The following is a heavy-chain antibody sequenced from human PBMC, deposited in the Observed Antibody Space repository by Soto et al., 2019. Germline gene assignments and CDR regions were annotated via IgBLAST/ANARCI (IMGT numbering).Heavy chain of an antibody. D-gene: IGHD5-12*01. CDR1: GGSFSGYY. V-gene: IGHV4-34*01. CDR2: INHSGST. Sequence: PSETLSLTCAVYGGSFSGYYWSWIRQPPGKGLEWIGEINHSGSTNYNPSLKSRVTISVDTSKNQFSLKLSSVTAADTAVYYCASSGWLRLRAFDIWGQGTMVTVSS. J-gene: IGHJ3*02. CDR3: ASSGWLRLRAFDI.